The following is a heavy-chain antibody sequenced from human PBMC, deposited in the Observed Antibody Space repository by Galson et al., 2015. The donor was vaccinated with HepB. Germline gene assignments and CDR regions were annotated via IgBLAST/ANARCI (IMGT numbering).Heavy chain of an antibody. V-gene: IGHV3-48*03. D-gene: IGHD3-10*01. Sequence: SLRLSCAASGFTFSSYEMNWVRQAPGKGLEWVSYISSSGSPIYYADSVKGRFTISRDNAKNSLYLQMNSLRAEDTAVYYCARVRYHGSGSYPDLNYWGQGTLVTVSS. CDR2: ISSSGSPI. CDR3: ARVRYHGSGSYPDLNY. J-gene: IGHJ4*02. CDR1: GFTFSSYE.